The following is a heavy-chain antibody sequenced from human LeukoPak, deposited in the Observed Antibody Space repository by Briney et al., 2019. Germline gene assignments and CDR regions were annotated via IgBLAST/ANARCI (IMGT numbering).Heavy chain of an antibody. D-gene: IGHD2-15*01. CDR2: ISADSSNT. V-gene: IGHV3-48*01. Sequence: PGGSLRLSCSASGFIFASYGMNWVRQAPGKGLQWVSYISADSSNTFYADSVKGRFTISRDDADNSLHLQMNSLSAEDTAVYYCARDAVQAGTPFYFDFWGQGALVTVSS. CDR1: GFIFASYG. J-gene: IGHJ4*02. CDR3: ARDAVQAGTPFYFDF.